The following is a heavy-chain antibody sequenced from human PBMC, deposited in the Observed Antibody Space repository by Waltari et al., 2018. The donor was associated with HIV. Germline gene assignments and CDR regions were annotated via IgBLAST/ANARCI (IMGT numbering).Heavy chain of an antibody. V-gene: IGHV4-34*01. CDR2: INHSGST. CDR1: GGSFSGYY. Sequence: QVQLQQWGAGLLKPSETLSLTCAVYGGSFSGYYWSWIRQPPGKGLEWIGEINHSGSTNYNPSLKSRVTISVDTSKNQFSLKLSSVTAADTAVYYCARGHPPTVVTASLVGVDYWGQGTLVTVSS. CDR3: ARGHPPTVVTASLVGVDY. D-gene: IGHD2-15*01. J-gene: IGHJ4*02.